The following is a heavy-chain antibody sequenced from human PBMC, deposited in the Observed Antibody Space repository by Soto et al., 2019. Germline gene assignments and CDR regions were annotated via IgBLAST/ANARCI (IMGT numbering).Heavy chain of an antibody. CDR2: ISSSSSYT. V-gene: IGHV3-11*06. Sequence: GGSLRLSCAASGFTFSDYYMSWIRQAPGKGLEWVSYISSSSSYTNYADSVKGRFTISRDNAKNSLYLQMNSLRAEDTAAYYCASRSYYDSSGYYYNWGQGTLVTVSS. CDR1: GFTFSDYY. D-gene: IGHD3-22*01. J-gene: IGHJ4*02. CDR3: ASRSYYDSSGYYYN.